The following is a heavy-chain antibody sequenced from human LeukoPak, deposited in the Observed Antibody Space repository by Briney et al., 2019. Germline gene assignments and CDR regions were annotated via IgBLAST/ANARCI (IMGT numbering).Heavy chain of an antibody. D-gene: IGHD5-24*01. V-gene: IGHV4-39*01. CDR3: ASRLASDGGPFDF. J-gene: IGHJ4*02. CDR1: GAPIGSGNYF. Sequence: PSETLSLTCSVSGAPIGSGNYFWDWIRQPPGQGLEWIGTFYSTGSTYQNPSLKSRITISEDTSNNEFSLSLTSVTAADTAIYYCASRLASDGGPFDFWGQGKLVTVSS. CDR2: FYSTGST.